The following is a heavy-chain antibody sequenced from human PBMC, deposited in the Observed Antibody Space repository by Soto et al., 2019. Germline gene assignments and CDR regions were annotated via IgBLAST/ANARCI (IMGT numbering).Heavy chain of an antibody. V-gene: IGHV2-5*02. CDR1: VFSLSSSGAG. J-gene: IGHJ3*02. Sequence: QITLKKSGPTLVKLTQHLTLTCTFSVFSLSSSGAGLGWIRQPSGKPLEWLALLYWDDDERYSPTLKTRLTITKDHSKNQVVLTMTNMDPIDTATDYCAHGNTAKPFDMWGQGTMVTASA. CDR2: LYWDDDE. D-gene: IGHD1-1*01. CDR3: AHGNTAKPFDM.